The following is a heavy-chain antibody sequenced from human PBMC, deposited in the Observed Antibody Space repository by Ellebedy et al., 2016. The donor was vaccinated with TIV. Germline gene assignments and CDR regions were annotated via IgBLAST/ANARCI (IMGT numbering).Heavy chain of an antibody. CDR3: ARLPKGGYYGMDV. CDR1: GGSISSYY. D-gene: IGHD3-16*01. V-gene: IGHV4-59*08. CDR2: IYYSGST. J-gene: IGHJ6*02. Sequence: SETLSLTXTVSGGSISSYYWSWIRQPPGKGLEWIGYIYYSGSTNYNPSLKSRVTISVDTSKNQFSLKLSSVTAADTAVYYCARLPKGGYYGMDVWGQGTTVTVSS.